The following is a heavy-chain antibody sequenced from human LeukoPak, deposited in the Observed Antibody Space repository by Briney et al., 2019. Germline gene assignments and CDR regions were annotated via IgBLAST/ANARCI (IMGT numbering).Heavy chain of an antibody. CDR2: ISYDGSNK. Sequence: PGGSPRLSCAASGFTFSSYGMHWVRQAPGKGLEWVAVISYDGSNKYYADSVKGRFTISRDNSKNTLYLLLNSLRAEDTAVYYCARSYCRGGSCYSGDAFDFWGQGTMVTVSS. CDR1: GFTFSSYG. CDR3: ARSYCRGGSCYSGDAFDF. V-gene: IGHV3-30*03. D-gene: IGHD2-15*01. J-gene: IGHJ3*01.